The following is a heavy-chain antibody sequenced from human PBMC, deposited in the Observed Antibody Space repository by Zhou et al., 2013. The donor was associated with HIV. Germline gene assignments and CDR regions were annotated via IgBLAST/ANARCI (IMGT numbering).Heavy chain of an antibody. CDR3: AREIVDYTVDYNYMDV. CDR2: ISVYSGNT. D-gene: IGHD1-26*01. CDR1: GYAFISYG. V-gene: IGHV1-18*01. J-gene: IGHJ6*03. Sequence: QVQLVQSGTEVKKPGASVKVSCKASGYAFISYGINWVRQAPGQRLEWMGWISVYSGNTNYAQKFQGRVTMTTDRSTSTAYMELRSLRSDDTAVYYCAREIVDYTVDYNYMDVWGKGTTVTVSS.